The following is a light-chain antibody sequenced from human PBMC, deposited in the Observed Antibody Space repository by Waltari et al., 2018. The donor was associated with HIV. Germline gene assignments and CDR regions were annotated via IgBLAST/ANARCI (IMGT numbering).Light chain of an antibody. V-gene: IGKV4-1*01. CDR1: QSLFYSSNSRNY. CDR2: CAS. Sequence: DIVMTQSPDSLPVSLGERAAITCKSSQSLFYSSNSRNYLSWYKKKPGQPPTLLIYCASTPESGVPHRFSRSGSATDFTLTISSLQAEDVAVYFCHQYYTAPYTFGQGTHLEIK. J-gene: IGKJ2*01. CDR3: HQYYTAPYT.